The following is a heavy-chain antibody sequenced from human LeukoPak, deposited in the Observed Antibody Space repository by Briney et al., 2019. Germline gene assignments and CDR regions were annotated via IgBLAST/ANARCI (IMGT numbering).Heavy chain of an antibody. V-gene: IGHV3-30-3*01. CDR3: ARDQVAGTGILVY. CDR2: ISYDGSNK. D-gene: IGHD6-19*01. CDR1: GFTFSSYA. Sequence: GRSLRLSCAASGFTFSSYAMHWVRQAPGKGLEWVAVISYDGSNKYYADSVKGRFTISRDNSKNTLYLQMNSLRAEDTAVFYCARDQVAGTGILVYWGQGTLVTVSS. J-gene: IGHJ4*02.